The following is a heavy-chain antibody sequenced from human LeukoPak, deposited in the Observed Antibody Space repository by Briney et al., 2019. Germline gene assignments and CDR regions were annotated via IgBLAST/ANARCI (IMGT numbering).Heavy chain of an antibody. CDR2: LYASGST. J-gene: IGHJ4*02. D-gene: IGHD5-24*01. CDR1: GASITSTNYF. V-gene: IGHV4-61*02. Sequence: SETLSLTCNVSGASITSTNYFWSWIRQPAGKGLQWSGRLYASGSTDYNPSLKSRVTISGDTSKNQFSLTLSSVTAADTAVYYCARDGKEGGFNYDYWGQGTLVTVSS. CDR3: ARDGKEGGFNYDY.